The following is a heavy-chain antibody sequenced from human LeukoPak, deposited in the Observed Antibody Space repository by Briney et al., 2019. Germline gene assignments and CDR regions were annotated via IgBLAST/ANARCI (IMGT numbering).Heavy chain of an antibody. CDR2: IKQDGSEK. J-gene: IGHJ5*02. CDR3: ARDLWFGELSSWFDP. Sequence: GGSLRLSCAASGFTFSSYWMSWVRQAPGKGLEWVANIKQDGSEKYYVDSVKGRFTISRDNAKNSLYLQMNSLRAEDTAVYYCARDLWFGELSSWFDPWGQGTLVTVSS. V-gene: IGHV3-7*01. CDR1: GFTFSSYW. D-gene: IGHD3-10*01.